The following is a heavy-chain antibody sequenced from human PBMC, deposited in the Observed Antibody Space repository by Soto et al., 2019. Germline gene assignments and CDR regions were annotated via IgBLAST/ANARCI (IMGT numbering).Heavy chain of an antibody. V-gene: IGHV1-2*04. D-gene: IGHD3-22*01. CDR1: GYTFTGYY. Sequence: ASVKVSCKASGYTFTGYYMHWVRQAPGQGLEWMGWINPNSGGTNYAQKFQGWVTMTRDTSISTAYMELSRLRSDDTAVYYCARGGLIVEMATFPGGYWGQGTLVTVSS. CDR3: ARGGLIVEMATFPGGY. J-gene: IGHJ4*02. CDR2: INPNSGGT.